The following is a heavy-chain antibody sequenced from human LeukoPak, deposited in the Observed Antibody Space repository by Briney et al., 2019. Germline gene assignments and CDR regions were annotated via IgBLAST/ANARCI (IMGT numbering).Heavy chain of an antibody. V-gene: IGHV1-2*02. Sequence: ASVKVSCKASGYTFTGYYMHWVRQAPGQGLEWMGWINPNSGDTNYAQKFQGRVTMTRDTSISTAYMELSRLRSDDTAVYYCARVVVGGSSGYYASGEGDYWGQGTLVTVSS. CDR2: INPNSGDT. CDR1: GYTFTGYY. CDR3: ARVVVGGSSGYYASGEGDY. J-gene: IGHJ4*02. D-gene: IGHD3-22*01.